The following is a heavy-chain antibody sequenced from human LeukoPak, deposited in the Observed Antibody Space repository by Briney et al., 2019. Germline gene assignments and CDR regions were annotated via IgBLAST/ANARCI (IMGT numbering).Heavy chain of an antibody. V-gene: IGHV3-48*03. CDR3: ARSWWIQQGVYSSGNNYYYYGMDV. CDR1: GFTFSSYE. J-gene: IGHJ6*02. Sequence: PGESLKISCAASGFTFSSYEMNWVRQAPGKGLEWVSYISHSGSTIFYADSVKGRFTISRDNAKNSLYLQMNSLRAEDTAVYYCARSWWIQQGVYSSGNNYYYYGMDVWGQGTTVTVSS. CDR2: ISHSGSTI. D-gene: IGHD5-18*01.